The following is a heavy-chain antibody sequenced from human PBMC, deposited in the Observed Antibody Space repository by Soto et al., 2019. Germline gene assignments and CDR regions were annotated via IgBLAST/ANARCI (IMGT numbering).Heavy chain of an antibody. Sequence: SETLSLTCSVSAGSLSTYYWSWIRQPPGKGLEWIGCIYYGGSANYNPSLKSRVTITVDTSKNQFSLKVSSVTAADTAVYYCAREGGGGTIAFDYWGQGALVTVSS. CDR1: AGSLSTYY. V-gene: IGHV4-59*01. CDR3: AREGGGGTIAFDY. D-gene: IGHD2-21*01. J-gene: IGHJ4*02. CDR2: IYYGGSA.